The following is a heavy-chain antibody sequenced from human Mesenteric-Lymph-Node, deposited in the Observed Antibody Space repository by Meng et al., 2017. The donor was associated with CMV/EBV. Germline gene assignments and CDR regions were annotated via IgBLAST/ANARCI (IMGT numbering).Heavy chain of an antibody. CDR3: AATVTGGMDV. V-gene: IGHV3-23*01. CDR1: GFTFSSYA. Sequence: GESLKISCAASGFTFSSYAMSWVRQAPGKGLEWVSGLGGSGAGTFYADSVRGRFTISRDNAKNTLYLEMNSLRAEDTALYYCAATVTGGMDVWGQGTTVTVSS. J-gene: IGHJ6*02. CDR2: LGGSGAGT. D-gene: IGHD4-17*01.